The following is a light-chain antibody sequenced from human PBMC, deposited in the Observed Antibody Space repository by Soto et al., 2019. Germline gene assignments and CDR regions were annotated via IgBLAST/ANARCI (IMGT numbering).Light chain of an antibody. CDR2: EVY. CDR3: SSYAGSNKLGV. Sequence: QSALTQPPSTSGSPGQSVTISCTGTSGDVGAYNYVSWYQQHPGKAPKLMIYEVYKRPSGVPDRFSGSKSGNTASLTVSGLQAEDEAEYYCSSYAGSNKLGVFGTGTKVTVL. V-gene: IGLV2-8*01. CDR1: SGDVGAYNY. J-gene: IGLJ1*01.